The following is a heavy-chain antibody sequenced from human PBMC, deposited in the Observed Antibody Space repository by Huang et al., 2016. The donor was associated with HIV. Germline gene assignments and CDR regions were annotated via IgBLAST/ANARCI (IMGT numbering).Heavy chain of an antibody. CDR1: EFSLSIRGMG. Sequence: QITLKESGPPLVKPTQPLTLTCIFTEFSLSIRGMGVGWIRQPPGKALEWLALIYWNEEQRYSPSLENRLTITKDTAKDQVVLTVTNVDPVDTATYFCVRIFGGYDSSGFLDYFDYWGQGTLVTVSS. D-gene: IGHD3-22*01. V-gene: IGHV2-5*01. CDR2: IYWNEEQ. CDR3: VRIFGGYDSSGFLDYFDY. J-gene: IGHJ4*02.